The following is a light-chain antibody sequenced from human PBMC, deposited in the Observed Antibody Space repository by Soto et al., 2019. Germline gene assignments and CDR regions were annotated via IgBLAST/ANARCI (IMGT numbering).Light chain of an antibody. V-gene: IGKV3-15*01. CDR1: QSISSY. J-gene: IGKJ1*01. CDR2: AAT. Sequence: EIVMTQSPVTLSVCPGERATLSFRASQSISSYLVWYQQKPGQAPRLLIYAATTMATGIPSRFSGSGSGTDFTLTISSLEPEDFAAYYCQQRNNRPRTFGQGTKVDIK. CDR3: QQRNNRPRT.